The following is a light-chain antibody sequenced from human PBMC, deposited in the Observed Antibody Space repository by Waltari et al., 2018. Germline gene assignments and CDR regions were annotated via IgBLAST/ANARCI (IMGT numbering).Light chain of an antibody. CDR3: TSRDSSGNHVV. V-gene: IGLV3-19*01. J-gene: IGLJ2*01. CDR2: GKN. CDR1: SLRSYY. Sequence: SSELTHDPTVSVALGQTVRITCTGDSLRSYYASRYQQKPGQAPVLVIYGKNNRPSGLPDRFSGSSSGNTASLTISGAQAEDEADYYCTSRDSSGNHVVFGGGTKLTVL.